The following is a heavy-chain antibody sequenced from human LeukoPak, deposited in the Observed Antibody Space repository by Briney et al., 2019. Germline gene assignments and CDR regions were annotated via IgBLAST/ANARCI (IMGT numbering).Heavy chain of an antibody. CDR2: ITKTGDKT. CDR1: GITFSNSA. J-gene: IGHJ4*02. CDR3: STVFILSGGAYQHYFDY. Sequence: GGSLRLSCVPSGITFSNSAMNWVRQAPGKGLEWVATITKTGDKTYYADSVRGLFSISRDYSRDTLYLQMDSLKTEDTAVYYCSTVFILSGGAYQHYFDYWGQGTLVTVSS. V-gene: IGHV3-23*01. D-gene: IGHD2-15*01.